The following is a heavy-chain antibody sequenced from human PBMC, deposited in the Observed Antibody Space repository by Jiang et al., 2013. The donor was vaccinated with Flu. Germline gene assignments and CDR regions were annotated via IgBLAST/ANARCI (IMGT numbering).Heavy chain of an antibody. CDR1: GYTFTDHF. D-gene: IGHD2-15*01. V-gene: IGHV1-2*02. CDR3: ASNEFRCSGGGCYSDNYGMDV. J-gene: IGHJ6*02. CDR2: VNPNSGGT. Sequence: SGAEVKQPGASVKVSCKASGYTFTDHFMHWVRQAPGQGLEWMGWVNPNSGGTGYAQNFQDRVTMTWDTSISTADMELSRLRSDDTAVYYCASNEFRCSGGGCYSDNYGMDVWGQGTTVTVAS.